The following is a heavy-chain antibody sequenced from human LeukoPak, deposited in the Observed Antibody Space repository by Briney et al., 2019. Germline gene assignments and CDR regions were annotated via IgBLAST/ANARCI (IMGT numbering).Heavy chain of an antibody. CDR1: GGSISSYY. CDR3: ARFPTWELPTDAFDI. Sequence: PSETLSLTCTVSGGSISSYYWSWIRQPPGKGLEWIGEINHSGSTNYNPSLKSRVTISVDTSKNQFSLKLSSVTAADTAVYYCARFPTWELPTDAFDIWGQGTMVTVSS. V-gene: IGHV4-34*01. D-gene: IGHD1-26*01. J-gene: IGHJ3*02. CDR2: INHSGST.